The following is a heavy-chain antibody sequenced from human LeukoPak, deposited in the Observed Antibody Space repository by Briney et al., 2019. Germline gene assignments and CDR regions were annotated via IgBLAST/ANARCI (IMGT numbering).Heavy chain of an antibody. Sequence: PGGSLILSCAASGFTFSSYWMHWVRQAPGKGLVWVSRINSDGSSTTYADSVKGRFTISRDNAKNTLYLQMNSLRAEDTAVYYCARGGSRTYFDYWGQGTLVTVSS. CDR1: GFTFSSYW. CDR2: INSDGSST. V-gene: IGHV3-74*01. CDR3: ARGGSRTYFDY. D-gene: IGHD6-13*01. J-gene: IGHJ4*02.